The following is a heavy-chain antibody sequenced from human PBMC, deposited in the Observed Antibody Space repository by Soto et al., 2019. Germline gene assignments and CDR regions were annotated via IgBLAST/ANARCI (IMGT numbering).Heavy chain of an antibody. D-gene: IGHD5-12*01. CDR1: GYTFTNYA. J-gene: IGHJ4*02. Sequence: QVQLVQSGAEEKKPGASVKVSCKASGYTFTNYAMHWVRQAPGQRLEWMGWINAGNGNTKYSQKFQGRVTITRDTSAMAAYMELSNLRSEDTSAYYCARDSGYYLTDDWGQGTLVTVSS. CDR3: ARDSGYYLTDD. V-gene: IGHV1-3*05. CDR2: INAGNGNT.